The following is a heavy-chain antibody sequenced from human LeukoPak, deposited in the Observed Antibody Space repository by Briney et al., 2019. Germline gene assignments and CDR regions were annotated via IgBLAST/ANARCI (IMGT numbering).Heavy chain of an antibody. CDR2: ILHDGSNK. V-gene: IGHV3-30*03. Sequence: GRSLRLSCAASGFTFSSYAMHWVRQAPGKGLEWVAVILHDGSNKQYADSVKGRFTISRDNSKNTLYLQMNSLRTEDTAVYYCARDQAYFDYWGQGTLVTVSS. J-gene: IGHJ4*02. CDR1: GFTFSSYA. CDR3: ARDQAYFDY.